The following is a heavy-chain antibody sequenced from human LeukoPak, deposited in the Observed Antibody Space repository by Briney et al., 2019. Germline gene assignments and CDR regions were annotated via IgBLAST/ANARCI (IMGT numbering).Heavy chain of an antibody. D-gene: IGHD3-3*01. V-gene: IGHV4-34*01. J-gene: IGHJ4*02. CDR3: ARASGVFGVVYYFDY. CDR2: INHSGST. CDR1: GGSFSGHY. Sequence: PSETLSLTCAVYGGSFSGHYWSWIRQPPGKGLEWIGEINHSGSTNYNPSLKSRVTISVDTSKSQFSLKLSSVTAADTAVYYCARASGVFGVVYYFDYWGQGTLVTVSS.